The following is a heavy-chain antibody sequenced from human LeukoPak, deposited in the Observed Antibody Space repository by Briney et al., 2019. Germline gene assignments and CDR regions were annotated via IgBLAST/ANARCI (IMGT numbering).Heavy chain of an antibody. CDR1: GFTFSSYG. Sequence: PGGSLRLSCAASGFTFSSYGMHWVRQAPGKGLEWVAVISYDGSNKYYADSVKGRFTISRDSSKNTLYLQMNSLRAEDTAVYYCAKDAYYDFWSGYYFDYWGQGTLVTVSS. D-gene: IGHD3-3*01. J-gene: IGHJ4*02. CDR3: AKDAYYDFWSGYYFDY. V-gene: IGHV3-30*18. CDR2: ISYDGSNK.